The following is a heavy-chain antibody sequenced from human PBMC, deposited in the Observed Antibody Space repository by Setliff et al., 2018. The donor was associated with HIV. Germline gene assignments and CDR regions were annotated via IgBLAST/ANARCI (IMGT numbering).Heavy chain of an antibody. Sequence: SETLSLTCTVSGDSISSSGPGYYWGWVRQPPGGGLEWIGSVYYSGSTYYNPSLKRRVSISLDTSKNQFSLRLNSATAADTAVYYCARTHRYCSGNSCSKVSFDSWGQGALVTVSS. D-gene: IGHD2-2*01. J-gene: IGHJ4*02. V-gene: IGHV4-39*07. CDR2: VYYSGST. CDR3: ARTHRYCSGNSCSKVSFDS. CDR1: GDSISSSGPGYY.